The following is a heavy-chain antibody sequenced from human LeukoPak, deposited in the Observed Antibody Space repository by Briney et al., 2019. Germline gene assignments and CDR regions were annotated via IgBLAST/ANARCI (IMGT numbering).Heavy chain of an antibody. Sequence: SVKVSCKASGGTFTSYAISWVRQAPGQGLEWMGGIIPIFGTANYAQKFQGRVTITTDESTSTAYMELSSLRSEDTAVYYCARVSGSSGPFDYWGQGTLFTVSS. CDR3: ARVSGSSGPFDY. CDR1: GGTFTSYA. CDR2: IIPIFGTA. V-gene: IGHV1-69*05. J-gene: IGHJ4*02. D-gene: IGHD3-22*01.